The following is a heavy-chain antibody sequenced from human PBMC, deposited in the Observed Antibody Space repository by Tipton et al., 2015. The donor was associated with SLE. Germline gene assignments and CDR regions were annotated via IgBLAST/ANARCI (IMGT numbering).Heavy chain of an antibody. CDR2: IYYSGST. CDR3: ARDLASYYGVDV. Sequence: TLSLTCAVYGGSISRYYWSWIRQPPGKGLEWIGYIYYSGSTNYNPSLKSRITISLDTSKNQFSLKLNSVTAADTAVYYCARDLASYYGVDVWGQGTTVTVSS. D-gene: IGHD3-3*02. CDR1: GGSISRYY. V-gene: IGHV4-59*01. J-gene: IGHJ6*02.